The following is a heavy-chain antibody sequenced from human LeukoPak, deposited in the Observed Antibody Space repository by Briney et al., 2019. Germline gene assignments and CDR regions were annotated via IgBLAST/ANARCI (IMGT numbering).Heavy chain of an antibody. CDR2: IIPIFGTA. J-gene: IGHJ3*02. CDR3: ARAIHTAMDLNAFDI. Sequence: ASVTVSCTASGGTFSIYAISWVRQAPGQGLEWMGGIIPIFGTANYAQKFQGRVTITADESTSTAYMELSSLRSEDTAVYYCARAIHTAMDLNAFDIWGQGTMVTVSS. D-gene: IGHD5-18*01. V-gene: IGHV1-69*13. CDR1: GGTFSIYA.